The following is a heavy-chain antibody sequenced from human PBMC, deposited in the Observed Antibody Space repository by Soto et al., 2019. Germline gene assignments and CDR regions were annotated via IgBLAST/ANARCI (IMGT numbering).Heavy chain of an antibody. D-gene: IGHD3-10*01. CDR2: INYSGST. J-gene: IGHJ6*02. V-gene: IGHV4-30-4*01. CDR3: ARVPPGSGTYFNYYYVMDV. CDR1: GDSISSGNYY. Sequence: QVQLQESGPGLVKPSQTLSLSCTLSGDSISSGNYYWGWIRHSPGKGLEWIAYINYSGSTYWNQSLRGLITMSVDTWKNQFSLKLRSVTVADTAVYYCARVPPGSGTYFNYYYVMDVWGQGTTVTVSS.